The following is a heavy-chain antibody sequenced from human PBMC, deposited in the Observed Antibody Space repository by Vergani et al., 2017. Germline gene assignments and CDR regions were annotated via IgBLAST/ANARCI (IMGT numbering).Heavy chain of an antibody. J-gene: IGHJ4*02. D-gene: IGHD3-9*01. V-gene: IGHV3-23*01. Sequence: EVQLLESGGGLVQPGGSLRLSCAASGFTFSSYAMSWVRQAPGKGLGWVSAISGSGGSTYYADSVKGRFTISRDNSKNTLYLQMNSQRAEDTAVYYCAKGXYDIVTGYYTFFDYWGQGTLVTVSS. CDR3: AKGXYDIVTGYYTFFDY. CDR2: ISGSGGST. CDR1: GFTFSSYA.